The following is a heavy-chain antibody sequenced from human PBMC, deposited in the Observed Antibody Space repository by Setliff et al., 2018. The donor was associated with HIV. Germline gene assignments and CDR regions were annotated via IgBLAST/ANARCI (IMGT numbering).Heavy chain of an antibody. Sequence: SETLSLTCAAYGGSFSGYYWSWIRQPPGKGLEWIGEINHSGSTNYNPSLKSRVTISVDTSKNQFSLKLSSVTAADTAVYYCASFSPPFDYWGQGTLVTVSS. D-gene: IGHD3-3*01. CDR3: ASFSPPFDY. CDR2: INHSGST. J-gene: IGHJ4*02. CDR1: GGSFSGYY. V-gene: IGHV4-34*01.